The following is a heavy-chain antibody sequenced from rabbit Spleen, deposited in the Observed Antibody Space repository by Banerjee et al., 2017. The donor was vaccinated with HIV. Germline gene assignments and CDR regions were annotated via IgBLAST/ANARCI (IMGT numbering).Heavy chain of an antibody. CDR1: GIDFSSTYY. Sequence: QEQLEESGGGLVKPGGTLTLTCKASGIDFSSTYYMCWVRQAPGKGLEWIGCIVTSSGSTYYASWAKGRFTISKTSSTTVTLQMTSLTAADTATYFCARTIYSSGGWINLWGPGTLVTVS. J-gene: IGHJ4*01. D-gene: IGHD1-1*01. V-gene: IGHV1S45*01. CDR2: IVTSSGST. CDR3: ARTIYSSGGWINL.